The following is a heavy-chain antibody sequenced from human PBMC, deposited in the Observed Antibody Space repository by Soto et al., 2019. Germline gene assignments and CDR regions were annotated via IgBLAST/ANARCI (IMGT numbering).Heavy chain of an antibody. Sequence: SVKVSCKASGGTFSSYAISWVRQAPGQGLEWMGGIIPIFGTANYTQKFQGRVTITADESTSTAYMELSSLRSEDTAVYYCARGGPPSDAFDIWGQGTMVTVSS. CDR1: GGTFSSYA. CDR3: ARGGPPSDAFDI. J-gene: IGHJ3*02. V-gene: IGHV1-69*13. CDR2: IIPIFGTA.